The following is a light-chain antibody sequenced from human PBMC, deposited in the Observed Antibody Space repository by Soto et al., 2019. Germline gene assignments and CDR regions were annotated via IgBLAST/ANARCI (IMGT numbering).Light chain of an antibody. J-gene: IGLJ3*02. CDR1: SSNIGSNT. Sequence: QSVLTQPPSASGTPGQRITISCSGSSSNIGSNTVNWYQQLPGTAPKLLIYNNNQRPSGVPDRFSGSKSGTSASLAISGLQSEDEADYYCAAWDDGLNGVVFGGGTQLTVL. CDR3: AAWDDGLNGVV. V-gene: IGLV1-44*01. CDR2: NNN.